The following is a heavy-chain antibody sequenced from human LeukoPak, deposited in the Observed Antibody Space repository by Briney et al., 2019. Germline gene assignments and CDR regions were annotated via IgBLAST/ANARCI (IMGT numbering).Heavy chain of an antibody. D-gene: IGHD1-26*01. CDR3: ALPTIVGTTNYP. V-gene: IGHV1-2*02. Sequence: ASVKVSCKASGYTFTGYYMHWVRQAPGQGLEWMGWINPNNGGTNYAQKFQGRVTMTRDTSISTAYMELSRLRSDDTAVYYCALPTIVGTTNYPWGQRALVTVSS. CDR2: INPNNGGT. J-gene: IGHJ5*02. CDR1: GYTFTGYY.